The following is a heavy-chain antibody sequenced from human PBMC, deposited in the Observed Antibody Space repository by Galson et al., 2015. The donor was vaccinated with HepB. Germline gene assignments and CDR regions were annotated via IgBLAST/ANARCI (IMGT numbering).Heavy chain of an antibody. V-gene: IGHV3-30*18. Sequence: SLRLSCAASGFTFSGYGMHWVRQAPGKGLEWVTLISYDGSSKYYADFVKGRFTVSRDNSKNTLFLQMNRLRAEDTAVYYCAKLGARGSGYAAFDIWGQGTMVTVSS. CDR1: GFTFSGYG. CDR2: ISYDGSSK. J-gene: IGHJ3*02. D-gene: IGHD3-10*01. CDR3: AKLGARGSGYAAFDI.